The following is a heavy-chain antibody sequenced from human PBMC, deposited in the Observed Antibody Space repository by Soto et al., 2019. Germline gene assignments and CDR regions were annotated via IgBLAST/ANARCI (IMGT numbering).Heavy chain of an antibody. D-gene: IGHD4-4*01. V-gene: IGHV3-66*01. Sequence: EVQLVESGGDLVQPGGSLRLSCAASGFTVSSNYMSWVRQAPGKGLDWVSVIYNVGDTYYADSVKGRFTISRDNSKNTLYLQMSNLRAEDTAVYYCAINRNSCFDFWGQGTLVTVSS. CDR2: IYNVGDT. CDR3: AINRNSCFDF. CDR1: GFTVSSNY. J-gene: IGHJ4*02.